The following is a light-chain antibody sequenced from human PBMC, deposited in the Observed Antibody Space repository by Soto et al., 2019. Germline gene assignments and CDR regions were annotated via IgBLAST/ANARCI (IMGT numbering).Light chain of an antibody. J-gene: IGLJ3*02. CDR1: SSDVGRYNL. CDR3: SSYAGSSTWV. V-gene: IGLV2-23*01. CDR2: EGS. Sequence: QSALTQPASVSGSPGQSITISCTGASSDVGRYNLVSWYQQHPGKAPKLMIYEGSKRPSGVSNHFSGSKSGNTASLTISGLQAEDEADYYCSSYAGSSTWVFGGGTKLTVL.